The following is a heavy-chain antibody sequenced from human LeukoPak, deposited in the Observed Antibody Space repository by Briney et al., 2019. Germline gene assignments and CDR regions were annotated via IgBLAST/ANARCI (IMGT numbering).Heavy chain of an antibody. V-gene: IGHV3-33*01. CDR2: IWYDGSNK. Sequence: GGSLRLSCAASGFTFSSYGMHWVRQAPGKGLEWVAVIWYDGSNKYYADSVKGRFTISRDNSKNTLYLQMNSLRAEDTAVYYCARALGTMIVVVTFDYWGQGTLVTVSS. D-gene: IGHD3-22*01. CDR1: GFTFSSYG. J-gene: IGHJ4*02. CDR3: ARALGTMIVVVTFDY.